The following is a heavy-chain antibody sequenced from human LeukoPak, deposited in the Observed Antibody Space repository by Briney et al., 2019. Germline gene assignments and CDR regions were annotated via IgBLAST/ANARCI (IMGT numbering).Heavy chain of an antibody. CDR1: GFTFSSYW. D-gene: IGHD6-19*01. J-gene: IGHJ4*02. CDR3: AKDIGAVAGTIGFDY. CDR2: INSDGSST. Sequence: GGSLRLSCAASGFTFSSYWMHWVRQAPGKGLVWVSRINSDGSSTSYADSVKGRFTISRDNAKNTLYLQMNSPRAEDTAVYYCAKDIGAVAGTIGFDYWGQGTLVTVSS. V-gene: IGHV3-74*01.